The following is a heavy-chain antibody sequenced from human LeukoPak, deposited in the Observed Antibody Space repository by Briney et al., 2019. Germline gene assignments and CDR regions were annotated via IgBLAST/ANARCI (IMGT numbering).Heavy chain of an antibody. V-gene: IGHV3-21*01. J-gene: IGHJ4*02. CDR1: GFTFSSYS. CDR2: ISSSSSYI. Sequence: GGSLRLSCAASGFTFSSYSMNWVRQAPGKGLEWVSSISSSSSYIYYADSVKGRFTISRDNAKNSLYLQMNSLRAEDTAVYYCARERRITMIVVVRGPFDYWGQGTLVTVSS. D-gene: IGHD3-22*01. CDR3: ARERRITMIVVVRGPFDY.